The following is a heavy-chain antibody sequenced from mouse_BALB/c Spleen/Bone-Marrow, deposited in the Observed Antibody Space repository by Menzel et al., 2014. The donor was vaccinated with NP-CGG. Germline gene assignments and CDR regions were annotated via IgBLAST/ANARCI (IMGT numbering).Heavy chain of an antibody. CDR3: VRGGYYVPSYFDS. J-gene: IGHJ2*01. CDR1: GFTFRSFG. Sequence: EVQVVESGGGLVQPGGSRKLSCAASGFTFRSFGMHWARQAPEKGLEWVAYISGGTSTIHYADTVKGRFTISRDNPNNTLFLQMTSLRSEDTAMYYCVRGGYYVPSYFDSWGQGTTLTVSS. CDR2: ISGGTSTI. D-gene: IGHD2-3*01. V-gene: IGHV5-17*02.